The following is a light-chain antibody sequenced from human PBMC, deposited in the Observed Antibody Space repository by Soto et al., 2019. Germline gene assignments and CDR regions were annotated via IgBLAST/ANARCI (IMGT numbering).Light chain of an antibody. J-gene: IGKJ1*01. CDR2: GAS. V-gene: IGKV3-20*01. CDR1: QSVSSTY. Sequence: VLTQSPGTLSLSPGERATLSCRASQSVSSTYLAWYQLKPGQAPRLLIYGASSRATGIPDMFSGSGSGTDFTLTISRLEPEDFAVYYCQQFGSSPRTFGQGTKVEI. CDR3: QQFGSSPRT.